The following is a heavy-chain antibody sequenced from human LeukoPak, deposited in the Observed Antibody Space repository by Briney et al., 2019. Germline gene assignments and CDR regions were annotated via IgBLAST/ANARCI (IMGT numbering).Heavy chain of an antibody. V-gene: IGHV4-59*04. CDR1: GGSISSYY. Sequence: PSETLSLTCTVSGGSISSYYWSWIRQPPGKGLAWIGGIFYSGSTYYNPSLRSRVTMSVDTSKNQFSLNLSSVTAADTAVYFCARQTVMGATRWFDPWGPGTLVTVSS. CDR3: ARQTVMGATRWFDP. J-gene: IGHJ5*02. D-gene: IGHD1-26*01. CDR2: IFYSGST.